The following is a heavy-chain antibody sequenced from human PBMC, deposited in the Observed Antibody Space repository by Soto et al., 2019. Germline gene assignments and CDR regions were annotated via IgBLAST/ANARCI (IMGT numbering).Heavy chain of an antibody. V-gene: IGHV3-73*01. CDR1: GFTFSGSA. J-gene: IGHJ3*02. D-gene: IGHD2-21*01. Sequence: EVQLVESGGGLVQPGGSLKLSCAASGFTFSGSAMHWVRQASGKGLEWVGRIRSKANSYATAYAASVKGRFTISRDDSKNTAYLQMNRLKTEDTAVYYCTGVHIAKQHTAIWGQGTMVTVSS. CDR3: TGVHIAKQHTAI. CDR2: IRSKANSYAT.